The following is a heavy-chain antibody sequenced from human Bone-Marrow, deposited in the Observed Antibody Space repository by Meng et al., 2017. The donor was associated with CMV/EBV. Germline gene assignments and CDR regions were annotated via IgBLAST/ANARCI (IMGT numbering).Heavy chain of an antibody. Sequence: SETLSLTCTVSGGSISSSSYYWGWIRQPPGKGLEWIGGINHSGSTNYNPSLKSRVTISVDTSKNQFSLKLSSVTGADTAVYYCARAPDKSSSRYVWFDPWGQGTLVTVSS. CDR1: GGSISSSSYY. CDR3: ARAPDKSSSRYVWFDP. D-gene: IGHD6-13*01. CDR2: INHSGST. J-gene: IGHJ5*02. V-gene: IGHV4-39*07.